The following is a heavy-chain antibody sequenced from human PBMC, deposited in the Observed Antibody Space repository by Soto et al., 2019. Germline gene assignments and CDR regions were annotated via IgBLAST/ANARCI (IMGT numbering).Heavy chain of an antibody. Sequence: ASETLSLTCNVSGASISSGDYYWSWIRQAPGKGLEWIGYIYFSESTSYNPSLKSRVTISGDKSKNQFSLRVTSVTAADTAVYYCGIVDMITFEGITGPKDPFDRRGQGTMVTVSS. V-gene: IGHV4-30-4*01. CDR3: GIVDMITFEGITGPKDPFDR. J-gene: IGHJ3*01. CDR1: GASISSGDYY. D-gene: IGHD3-16*01. CDR2: IYFSEST.